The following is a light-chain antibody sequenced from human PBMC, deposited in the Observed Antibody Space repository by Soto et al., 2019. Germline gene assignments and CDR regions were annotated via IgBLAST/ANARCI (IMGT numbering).Light chain of an antibody. V-gene: IGLV1-47*01. J-gene: IGLJ1*01. CDR1: SSNIGTNY. CDR3: AAWDDRLRGLYV. Sequence: QSVLTQAPSASGTPGPRVTISCSGSSSNIGTNYVYWYQQLPGTAPKLLIYRNNQRPSGVPDRFSGSKSGTSASLAISGLRSEDEADYYCAAWDDRLRGLYVFGIGTKVTVL. CDR2: RNN.